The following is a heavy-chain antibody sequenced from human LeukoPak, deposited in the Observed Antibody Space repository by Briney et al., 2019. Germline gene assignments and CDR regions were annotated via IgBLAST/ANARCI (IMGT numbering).Heavy chain of an antibody. CDR3: ARVDPSGGWFGEADGWGFDY. CDR1: GYSISSGYY. J-gene: IGHJ4*02. D-gene: IGHD3-10*01. CDR2: IYHIGST. V-gene: IGHV4-38-2*02. Sequence: SETLSLTCTVSGYSISSGYYWGWIRQPPGKGLEWIGSIYHIGSTYYNPSLKSRVTISVDTSKNNFSMKLSFVTAADTAVYYCARVDPSGGWFGEADGWGFDYWGQGTLVTVSS.